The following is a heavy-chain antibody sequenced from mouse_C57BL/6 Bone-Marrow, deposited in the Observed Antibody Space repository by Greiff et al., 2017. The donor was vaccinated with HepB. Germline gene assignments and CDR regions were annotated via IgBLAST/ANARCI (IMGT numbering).Heavy chain of an antibody. Sequence: QVQLQQSGAELVKPGASVKLSCKASGYTFTEYTIHWVKQRSGQGLEWIGWFYPGSGSIKYNEKFKDKATLTADKSSSTVYMELSRLTSEDSAVYFCARYEEGYYYGSPGYFDYWGQGTTLTVSS. CDR1: GYTFTEYT. D-gene: IGHD1-1*01. J-gene: IGHJ2*01. CDR2: FYPGSGSI. V-gene: IGHV1-62-2*01. CDR3: ARYEEGYYYGSPGYFDY.